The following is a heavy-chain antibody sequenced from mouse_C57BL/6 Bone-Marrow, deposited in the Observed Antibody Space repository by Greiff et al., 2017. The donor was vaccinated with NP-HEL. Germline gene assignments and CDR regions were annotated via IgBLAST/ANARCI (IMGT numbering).Heavy chain of an antibody. CDR3: SRDGGLWDY. J-gene: IGHJ2*01. V-gene: IGHV1-54*01. CDR1: GYAFTNYL. Sequence: QVQLQQSGAELVRPGTSVKVSCKASGYAFTNYLIEWVKQRPGQGLEWIGVINPGSGGTNYNEKFKGKATLTADKSSSTASMQLSSLTSEDSAVCFSSRDGGLWDYWGQGTTLTVSS. CDR2: INPGSGGT. D-gene: IGHD6-5*01.